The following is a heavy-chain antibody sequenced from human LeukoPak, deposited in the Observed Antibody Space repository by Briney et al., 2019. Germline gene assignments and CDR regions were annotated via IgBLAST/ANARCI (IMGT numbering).Heavy chain of an antibody. Sequence: GGSLRLSCAASGFTFSSYAMSWVHQAPGKGLEWVSAISGSGGSTYYADSVKGRFTISRDNSKNTLYLQMNSLRAEDTAVYYCAKDGSGYDNSPYYYYMDVWGKGTTVTVSS. J-gene: IGHJ6*03. CDR3: AKDGSGYDNSPYYYYMDV. CDR1: GFTFSSYA. D-gene: IGHD5-12*01. CDR2: ISGSGGST. V-gene: IGHV3-23*01.